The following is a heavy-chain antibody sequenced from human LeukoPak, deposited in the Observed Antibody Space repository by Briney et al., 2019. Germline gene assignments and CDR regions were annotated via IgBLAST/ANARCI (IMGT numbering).Heavy chain of an antibody. CDR3: AKGLYYDFWSGYLAY. Sequence: PGGSLRLSCAASGFTFSSYAMSWVRQAPGKGLEWVSAISGKGGSTYYADSVKGRFTISRDNSKNTLYLQMNSLRVEVTAVYYCAKGLYYDFWSGYLAYWGQGTLVTVSS. CDR1: GFTFSSYA. V-gene: IGHV3-23*01. CDR2: ISGKGGST. D-gene: IGHD3-3*01. J-gene: IGHJ4*02.